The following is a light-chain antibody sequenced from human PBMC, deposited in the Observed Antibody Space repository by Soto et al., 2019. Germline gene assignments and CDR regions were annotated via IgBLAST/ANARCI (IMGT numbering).Light chain of an antibody. Sequence: QSVLTQSPSVSAAPGQKVTISCSGSSSNIGNNYVSWYQQLPGTAPKLLIYDNNKRPSGIPDLFSGSKSGTSGTLDITGLQTGDEADYYCSSYAGSSNVFGTGTKLTVL. V-gene: IGLV1-51*01. CDR3: SSYAGSSNV. CDR2: DNN. J-gene: IGLJ1*01. CDR1: SSNIGNNY.